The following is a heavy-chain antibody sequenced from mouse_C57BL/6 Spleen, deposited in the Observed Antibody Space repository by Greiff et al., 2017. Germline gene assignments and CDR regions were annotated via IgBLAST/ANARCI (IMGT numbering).Heavy chain of an antibody. Sequence: QVQLQQSGAELARPGASVKMSCKASGYTFTSYTMHWVKQRPGQGLEWIGYINPSSGYTKYNQKFKDKATLTADKSSSTAYMQLSSLTSEDSAVYYCARSSPITMVVATGYFDYWGQGTTLTVSS. V-gene: IGHV1-4*01. CDR2: INPSSGYT. J-gene: IGHJ2*01. D-gene: IGHD1-1*01. CDR1: GYTFTSYT. CDR3: ARSSPITMVVATGYFDY.